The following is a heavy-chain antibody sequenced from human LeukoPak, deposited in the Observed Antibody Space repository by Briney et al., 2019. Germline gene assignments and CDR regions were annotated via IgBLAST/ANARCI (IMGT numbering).Heavy chain of an antibody. V-gene: IGHV4-59*01. CDR1: GGSISSYY. Sequence: SETLSLTCTVSGGSISSYYWSWIRQPPGKGLEWIGYIYYSGSTNYNPSLKSRVTISVDTSKTQFSLKLSSVTAADTAVYYCAREGSFGELFFDYWGQGTLVTVSS. D-gene: IGHD3-10*01. CDR2: IYYSGST. CDR3: AREGSFGELFFDY. J-gene: IGHJ4*02.